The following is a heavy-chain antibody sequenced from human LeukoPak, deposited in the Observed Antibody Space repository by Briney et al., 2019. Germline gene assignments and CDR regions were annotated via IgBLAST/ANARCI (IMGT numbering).Heavy chain of an antibody. Sequence: GASVKVSCKASGYTFTSYGISWVRQAPGQGLEWMGWISAYNGNTNYAQKLQGRVTMTTDTSTSTAYMGLRSLRSDDTAVYYCARAPISYCSGGSCHYFDYWGQGTLVTVSS. CDR2: ISAYNGNT. J-gene: IGHJ4*02. CDR1: GYTFTSYG. V-gene: IGHV1-18*01. D-gene: IGHD2-15*01. CDR3: ARAPISYCSGGSCHYFDY.